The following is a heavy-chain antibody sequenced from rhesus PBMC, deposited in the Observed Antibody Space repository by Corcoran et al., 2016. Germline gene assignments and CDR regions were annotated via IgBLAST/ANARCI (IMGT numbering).Heavy chain of an antibody. CDR3: ARGPRLGNPFDY. CDR2: ISGSGGST. V-gene: IGHV4-173*01. D-gene: IGHD7-45*01. CDR1: GGSISSHY. J-gene: IGHJ4*01. Sequence: QVQLQESGPVLVQPSETLYLTCAVYGGSISSHYWSWLRQPPGNGLEWSGRISGSGGSTDYNPSLKSRVTISTYTSKNQFSRKLSSVTAADTAVYDCARGPRLGNPFDYWGQGVLVTVSS.